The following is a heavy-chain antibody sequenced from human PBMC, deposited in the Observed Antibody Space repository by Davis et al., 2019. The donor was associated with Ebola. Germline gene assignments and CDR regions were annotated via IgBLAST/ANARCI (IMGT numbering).Heavy chain of an antibody. J-gene: IGHJ3*02. CDR1: GDSISSYY. CDR2: IYYSGST. CDR3: ARRGTDYDILTGYYHRAFDI. V-gene: IGHV4-59*08. D-gene: IGHD3-9*01. Sequence: MPSETLSLTCTVSGDSISSYYWSWIRQPPGKGLEWIGYIYYSGSTNYNPSLKSRVTISVDTSKNQFSLKLSSVTAADTAVYYCARRGTDYDILTGYYHRAFDIWGQGTMVTVSS.